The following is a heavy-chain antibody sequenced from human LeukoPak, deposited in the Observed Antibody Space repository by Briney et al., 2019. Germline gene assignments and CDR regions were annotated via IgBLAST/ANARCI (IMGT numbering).Heavy chain of an antibody. D-gene: IGHD6-19*01. CDR1: GYSFTNYW. J-gene: IGHJ4*02. Sequence: GESLKISCKASGYSFTNYWIGWVRQMPGKGLEWMGIIHPGDSDTTYSPSFQGQVTISADKSISTAYLQWSSLKASDTGILYCARRFSSGWYYFDYWGQGTLVTVSS. CDR3: ARRFSSGWYYFDY. V-gene: IGHV5-51*01. CDR2: IHPGDSDT.